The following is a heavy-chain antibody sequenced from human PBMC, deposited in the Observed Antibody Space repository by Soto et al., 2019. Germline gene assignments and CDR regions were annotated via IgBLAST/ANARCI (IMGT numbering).Heavy chain of an antibody. CDR2: IYYSGST. J-gene: IGHJ4*02. D-gene: IGHD3-16*01. CDR1: GGSISGYY. V-gene: IGHV4-59*01. CDR3: ARSRGGYFDY. Sequence: QVQLQESGPGLVKPSETLSLTCTVSGGSISGYYWSWIRQPPGKGLEWIGYIYYSGSTNYNPSPKSRVTISVDTSKNQFSLKLSSVTAADTAVYYCARSRGGYFDYWGQGTLVTVSS.